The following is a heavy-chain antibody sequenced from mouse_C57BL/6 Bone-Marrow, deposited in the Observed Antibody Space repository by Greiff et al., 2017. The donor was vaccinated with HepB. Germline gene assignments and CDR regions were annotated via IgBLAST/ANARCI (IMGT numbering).Heavy chain of an antibody. J-gene: IGHJ2*01. V-gene: IGHV5-17*01. CDR3: ARGGYPTFDY. D-gene: IGHD1-1*01. CDR2: ISSGSSTI. CDR1: GFTFSDYG. Sequence: EVKLEESGGGLVKPGGSLKLSCAASGFTFSDYGMHWVRQAPEKGLEWVAYISSGSSTIYYADTVKGRFTISRDNAKNPLFLQMTSLRSEDTAMYYCARGGYPTFDYWGQGTTLTVSS.